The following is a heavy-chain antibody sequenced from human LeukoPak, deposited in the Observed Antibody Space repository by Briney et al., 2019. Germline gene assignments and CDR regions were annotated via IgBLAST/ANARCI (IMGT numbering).Heavy chain of an antibody. V-gene: IGHV1-2*04. CDR2: INPNSGGT. Sequence: ASVKVSCKASGYTFTSYGISWVRQAPGQGLEWMGWINPNSGGTNYAQKFQGWVTMTRDTSISTAYMELSRLRSDDTAVYYCARFGSYYYDSSGSYYFDYWGQGTLVTVSS. CDR3: ARFGSYYYDSSGSYYFDY. CDR1: GYTFTSYG. J-gene: IGHJ4*02. D-gene: IGHD3-22*01.